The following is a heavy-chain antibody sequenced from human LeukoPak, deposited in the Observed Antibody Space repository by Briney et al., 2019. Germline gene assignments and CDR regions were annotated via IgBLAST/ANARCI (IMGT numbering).Heavy chain of an antibody. V-gene: IGHV5-51*01. D-gene: IGHD2-15*01. Sequence: GESLKISCTGSGYSFTSYWIGWVRQMPGKGLEWMGIIYPGDSDTRYSPSFQGQVTISADKSISTAYLQWSSLKASDSAMYYCARHEDLGGNYIDYWGQGTLVTASS. CDR3: ARHEDLGGNYIDY. CDR2: IYPGDSDT. CDR1: GYSFTSYW. J-gene: IGHJ4*02.